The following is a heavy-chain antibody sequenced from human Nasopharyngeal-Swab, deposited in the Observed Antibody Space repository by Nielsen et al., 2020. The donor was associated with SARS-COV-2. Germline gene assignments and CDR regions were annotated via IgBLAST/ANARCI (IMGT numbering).Heavy chain of an antibody. Sequence: GESLKISCAASGFTFSNYNMNWVRQAPGKGLEWVSSISGTSTYIYYADSVKGRFTISRDNAKNSLYLQMNSLRAEDTAVYYCARDSVPHTANYDHDYYYYYMDVWGKGTTVTVSS. CDR3: ARDSVPHTANYDHDYYYYYMDV. CDR1: GFTFSNYN. CDR2: ISGTSTYI. V-gene: IGHV3-21*01. J-gene: IGHJ6*03. D-gene: IGHD4/OR15-4a*01.